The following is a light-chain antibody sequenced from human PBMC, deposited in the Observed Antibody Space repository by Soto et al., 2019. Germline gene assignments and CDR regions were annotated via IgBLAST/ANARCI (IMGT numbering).Light chain of an antibody. J-gene: IGKJ2*01. Sequence: DIELTQSPDSLAVSLGETATIHCRSSQTIFRTSNSKDYLAWYQQRPGQPPKLLIYWASTRESGVPDRFSGAGSGTECTLTISDLQAEDVAVYYCQQFQNSPSYNFCPGTKLEI. CDR1: QTIFRTSNSKDY. CDR3: QQFQNSPSYN. CDR2: WAS. V-gene: IGKV4-1*01.